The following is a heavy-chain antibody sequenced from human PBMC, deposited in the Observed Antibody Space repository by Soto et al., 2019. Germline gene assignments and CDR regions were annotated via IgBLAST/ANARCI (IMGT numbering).Heavy chain of an antibody. D-gene: IGHD6-13*01. CDR3: ARSNLYSSSWYYYYYGMDV. CDR1: GYSFTSYW. CDR2: IYPGDSDT. V-gene: IGHV5-51*01. J-gene: IGHJ6*02. Sequence: VASLTLSCNGSGYSFTSYWIGWVRQMRGKGLEWMGIIYPGDSDTRYSPSFQGQVTISADKSISTAYLQWSSLKASDTAMYYCARSNLYSSSWYYYYYGMDVWGQGTTVTVSS.